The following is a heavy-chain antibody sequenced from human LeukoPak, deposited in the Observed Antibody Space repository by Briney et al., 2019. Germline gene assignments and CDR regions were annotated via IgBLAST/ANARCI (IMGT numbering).Heavy chain of an antibody. Sequence: DSVKGRFTISRDNPKNTLYLQMNSLRAEDTAVSYCATDSVPEFWGQGILVTVSS. D-gene: IGHD3-10*01. J-gene: IGHJ4*02. CDR3: ATDSVPEF. V-gene: IGHV3-30*02.